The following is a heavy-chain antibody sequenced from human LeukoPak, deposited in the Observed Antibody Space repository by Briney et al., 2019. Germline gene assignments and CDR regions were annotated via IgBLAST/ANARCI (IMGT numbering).Heavy chain of an antibody. Sequence: GGSLRLSCAASGFTLSDYAMSWVRQSPGRGLEWVSAISGSGGSTYYADSVKGRFPISKDNSKNTMDLQMNSLRAEDTAVYYCAKGPTYYFDSSALKYFDYWGQGTLVTVSS. D-gene: IGHD3-22*01. J-gene: IGHJ4*02. CDR1: GFTLSDYA. CDR2: ISGSGGST. V-gene: IGHV3-23*01. CDR3: AKGPTYYFDSSALKYFDY.